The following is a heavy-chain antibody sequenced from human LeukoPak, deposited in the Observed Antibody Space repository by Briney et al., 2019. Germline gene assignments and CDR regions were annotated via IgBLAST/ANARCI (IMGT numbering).Heavy chain of an antibody. CDR3: ARDHCTPGTCLGGH. D-gene: IGHD2-15*01. CDR2: IIPSLGVA. V-gene: IGHV1-69*04. J-gene: IGHJ4*02. CDR1: GDTFTPYT. Sequence: SVKVSCKASGDTFTPYTFSWVRQAPGQGLEWIGRIIPSLGVANYAQKFQGRVTLSVDRDTATTYMEVTSLRSEDTAIYYCARDHCTPGTCLGGHWGQGTLVTVSS.